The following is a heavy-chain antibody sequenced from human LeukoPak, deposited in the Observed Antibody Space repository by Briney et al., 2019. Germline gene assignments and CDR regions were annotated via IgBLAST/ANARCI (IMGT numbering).Heavy chain of an antibody. CDR2: IIPIVGTA. CDR1: GGTFSSYA. J-gene: IGHJ6*03. Sequence: GASVKVSCKASGGTFSSYATSWVRQAPGQGLEWMGGIIPIVGTANYAQKFQGRVTITTDESTSTAYMELSSLRSEDTAVYYCARDRKTIFGVVTDYYYYMDVWGKGTTVTVSS. V-gene: IGHV1-69*05. D-gene: IGHD3-3*01. CDR3: ARDRKTIFGVVTDYYYYMDV.